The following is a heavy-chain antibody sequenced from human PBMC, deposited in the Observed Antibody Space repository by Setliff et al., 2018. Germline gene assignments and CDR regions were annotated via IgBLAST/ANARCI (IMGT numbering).Heavy chain of an antibody. CDR2: IYYSGST. V-gene: IGHV4-39*07. CDR1: GGSISSSSYY. J-gene: IGHJ5*02. CDR3: ARGGSSSLKDWFDP. D-gene: IGHD6-6*01. Sequence: SETLSLTCTVSGGSISSSSYYWGWIRQPPGKGLEWIGSIYYSGSTYYNPSLESRVTISVDTSKNQFSLKLSSVTAADTAVYYCARGGSSSLKDWFDPWGQGTLVTVSS.